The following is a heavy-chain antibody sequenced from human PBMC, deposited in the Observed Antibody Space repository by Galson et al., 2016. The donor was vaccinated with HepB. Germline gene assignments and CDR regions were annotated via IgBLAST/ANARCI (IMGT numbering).Heavy chain of an antibody. D-gene: IGHD1-26*01. Sequence: SLRLSCAASGFTFTHAWMTWVRQAPGKGLEWVGRIKSKIDGGTIDSAAPVKGRFSISRDDAKNTLFLEMNSLKSEDTGVNYCATGLGGSDYDHWGQGTLVIVSS. CDR1: GFTFTHAW. CDR2: IKSKIDGGTI. CDR3: ATGLGGSDYDH. J-gene: IGHJ4*02. V-gene: IGHV3-15*05.